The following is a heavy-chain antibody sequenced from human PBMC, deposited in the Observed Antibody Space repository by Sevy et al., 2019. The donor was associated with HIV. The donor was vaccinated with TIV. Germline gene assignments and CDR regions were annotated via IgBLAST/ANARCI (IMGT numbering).Heavy chain of an antibody. D-gene: IGHD3-22*01. CDR2: ISYDGSNK. V-gene: IGHV3-30*18. CDR1: GFTFSSYG. J-gene: IGHJ4*02. Sequence: GGSLRLSCAASGFTFSSYGMHWVRQAPGKGLEWVAVISYDGSNKYYADSVKGRFTISRDNSKNTLNLQMNSLRAEDTAVYYCAKGRYYYDSSGYSDLPNWGQGTLVTVSS. CDR3: AKGRYYYDSSGYSDLPN.